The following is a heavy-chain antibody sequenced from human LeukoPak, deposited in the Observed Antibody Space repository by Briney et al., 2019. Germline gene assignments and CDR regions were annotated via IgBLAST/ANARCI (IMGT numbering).Heavy chain of an antibody. J-gene: IGHJ5*02. CDR2: IYYSGST. Sequence: SETLSLTRTVSGGSISSSSYYWGWIRQPPGKGLEWIGSIYYSGSTYYNPSLKSRVIISVDTSKNQFPLKLSSVTAADTAVYYCARHLSSSSWFDPWGQGTLVTVSS. D-gene: IGHD6-6*01. V-gene: IGHV4-39*01. CDR3: ARHLSSSSWFDP. CDR1: GGSISSSSYY.